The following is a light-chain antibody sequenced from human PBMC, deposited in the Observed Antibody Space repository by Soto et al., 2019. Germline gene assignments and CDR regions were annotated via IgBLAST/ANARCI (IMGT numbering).Light chain of an antibody. Sequence: DIQMTQSPSSLSASVGDRVTITCRASENIRRYLNWYQHKPGKAPILLIHGASSLDSGVPSRFSGSGSGTDFTLTISSLQPDDFASYYCQQTSITPFTFGQGTKLEIK. CDR1: ENIRRY. J-gene: IGKJ2*01. V-gene: IGKV1-39*01. CDR2: GAS. CDR3: QQTSITPFT.